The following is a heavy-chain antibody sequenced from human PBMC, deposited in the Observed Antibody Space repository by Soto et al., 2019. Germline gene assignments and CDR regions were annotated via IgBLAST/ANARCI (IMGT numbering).Heavy chain of an antibody. CDR1: GGSISSYY. V-gene: IGHV4-59*08. J-gene: IGHJ4*02. CDR3: ARHSNEYRKSLDY. CDR2: MYYSGSS. Sequence: SETLSLTCTVSGGSISSYYWSWIRQPPGKGLEWIGYMYYSGSSNSNPSLKSRVTISVDTSKNQFSLKLSSVTAADTAVYYCARHSNEYRKSLDYWGQGTLVTVSS. D-gene: IGHD1-1*01.